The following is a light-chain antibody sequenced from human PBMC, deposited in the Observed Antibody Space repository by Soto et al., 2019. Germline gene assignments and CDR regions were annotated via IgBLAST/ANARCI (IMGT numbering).Light chain of an antibody. CDR1: ESVHSN. CDR3: QHYSNWPPT. J-gene: IGKJ3*01. V-gene: IGKV3-15*01. Sequence: EMVTTQSPATLSVSPGERVTLSCRASESVHSNLVWYQQKPGQGPSLLIYYASTRVTGVPDRFSGSGSGTEFTLTISSLQSEDFGVYYCQHYSNWPPTFGPGTKVEIK. CDR2: YAS.